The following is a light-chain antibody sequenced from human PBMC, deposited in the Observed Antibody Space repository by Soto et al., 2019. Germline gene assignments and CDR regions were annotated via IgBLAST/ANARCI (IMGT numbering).Light chain of an antibody. V-gene: IGKV3-20*01. J-gene: IGKJ1*01. Sequence: ETVLTQSPATLSLSPGERATLSCRASQTIRSNYLAWYRQTPGQAPRLLIYGASNRATGIADRFSGSGSGTDCTLIISRLEPEDFVLYYCQQYGSSPWTFGQGTKLEIK. CDR1: QTIRSNY. CDR3: QQYGSSPWT. CDR2: GAS.